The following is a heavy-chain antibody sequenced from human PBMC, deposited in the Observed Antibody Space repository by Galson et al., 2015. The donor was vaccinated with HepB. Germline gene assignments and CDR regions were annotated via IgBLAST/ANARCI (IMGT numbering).Heavy chain of an antibody. J-gene: IGHJ4*02. CDR1: GFTFSRYA. V-gene: IGHV3-23*01. Sequence: SLRLSCAASGFTFSRYAMSWVRQAPGKGLEWVSAISGSDGTTYYGDSVKGRFTISRDNSKNTLYLQMNSLRAEDTAVYYCARDLYYDLWSGYLDCWGQGTLVTVSS. CDR3: ARDLYYDLWSGYLDC. CDR2: ISGSDGTT. D-gene: IGHD3-3*01.